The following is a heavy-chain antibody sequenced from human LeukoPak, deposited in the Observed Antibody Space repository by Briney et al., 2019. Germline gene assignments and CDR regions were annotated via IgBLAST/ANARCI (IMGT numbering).Heavy chain of an antibody. CDR3: AQEYIVVLPPAIRGANWFDP. V-gene: IGHV4-30-4*01. CDR1: CGSISSGYSH. CDR2: IYYSGST. D-gene: IGHD2-2*01. Sequence: SETLSLTCTVSCGSISSGYSHWSWIRQPPGKGVEWIGYIYYSGSTYYNPSLKSRLTISVDTSKNQFSLKLSSVTAADTAVYYCAQEYIVVLPPAIRGANWFDPWGQGNLVTVSS. J-gene: IGHJ5*02.